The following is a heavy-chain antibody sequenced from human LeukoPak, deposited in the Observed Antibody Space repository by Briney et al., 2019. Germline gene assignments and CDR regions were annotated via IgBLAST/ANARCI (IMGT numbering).Heavy chain of an antibody. V-gene: IGHV1-8*01. CDR2: MNPNSGNT. CDR3: ARGRYGCSSTSCYIWYY. D-gene: IGHD2-2*02. CDR1: GYTFTSYD. Sequence: ASVKVSCKASGYTFTSYDINWVRQATGQGLEWMGWMNPNSGNTGYAQKFQGRVTMTRNTSISAAYMELSSLRSEDTAVYYCARGRYGCSSTSCYIWYYWGQGTLVTVSS. J-gene: IGHJ4*02.